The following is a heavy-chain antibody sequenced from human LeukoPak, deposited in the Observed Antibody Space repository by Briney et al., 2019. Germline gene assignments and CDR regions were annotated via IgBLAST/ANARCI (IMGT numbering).Heavy chain of an antibody. V-gene: IGHV1-18*01. CDR3: AREALHSSGWTINYYYYYGMDV. CDR1: GYTFTSYG. D-gene: IGHD6-19*01. CDR2: SSAYNGNK. J-gene: IGHJ6*02. Sequence: ASVTVSFLASGYTFTSYGISGVRQAAGQGLEWMGWSSAYNGNKNYAQKLQGRVTMTTDTSTSTAYMELRSLRSDDTAVYYCAREALHSSGWTINYYYYYGMDVWGQGTTVTVSS.